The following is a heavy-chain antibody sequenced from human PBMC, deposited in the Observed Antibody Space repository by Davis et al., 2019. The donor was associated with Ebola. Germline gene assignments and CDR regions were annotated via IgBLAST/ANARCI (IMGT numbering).Heavy chain of an antibody. V-gene: IGHV1-69*13. J-gene: IGHJ6*02. CDR1: GGTFSSYA. CDR2: IIPIFGTA. D-gene: IGHD2-2*01. CDR3: ARDWGSSTSVRNYYYYGMDV. Sequence: SVKVSCKASGGTFSSYAISWVRQAPGQGLEWMGGIIPIFGTANYAQKFQGRVTITADESTSTAYMELSSLRSEDTAVYYCARDWGSSTSVRNYYYYGMDVWGQGTTVTVSS.